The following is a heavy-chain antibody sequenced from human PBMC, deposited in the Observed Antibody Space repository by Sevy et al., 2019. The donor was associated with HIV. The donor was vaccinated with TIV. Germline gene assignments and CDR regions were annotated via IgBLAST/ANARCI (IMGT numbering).Heavy chain of an antibody. CDR2: ISGNGENT. CDR3: AGDGRGISAFDI. D-gene: IGHD3-3*02. Sequence: GGSLRLSCTASEFTFSSHAVSWVRQAPGKGLEWVSAISGNGENTHYADSVRGRFTISRDNFKNTLYLQMNSLRAEDTALYYGAGDGRGISAFDIWGQGTMVTVSS. V-gene: IGHV3-23*01. J-gene: IGHJ3*02. CDR1: EFTFSSHA.